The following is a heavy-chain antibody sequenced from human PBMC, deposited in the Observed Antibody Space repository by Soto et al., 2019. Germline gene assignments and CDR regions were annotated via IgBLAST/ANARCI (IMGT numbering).Heavy chain of an antibody. CDR3: AREGGSETQQPSYNGFDA. D-gene: IGHD6-25*01. CDR1: GYTFTDYH. CDR2: INANNGGA. Sequence: QVQLVQSGAEVKKPGASVKVSCKASGYTFTDYHIHWVRQAPGEGLAFMGWINANNGGAGSAQQCQGRVTVNRDTTITTGDMGRSNLRADDTAVYESAREGGSETQQPSYNGFDAWGQGTLVTVTS. J-gene: IGHJ5*02. V-gene: IGHV1-2*02.